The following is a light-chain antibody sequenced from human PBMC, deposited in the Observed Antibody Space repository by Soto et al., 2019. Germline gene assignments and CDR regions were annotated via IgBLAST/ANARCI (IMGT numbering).Light chain of an antibody. CDR1: QSVSSY. CDR3: QQRSNWPLPLT. Sequence: EIVLPQSPATLSLSPGERATLSCRASQSVSSYLAWYQQKPGQAPRLLIYDASNRATGIPARFSGSGSGTDFTLTISSLEPEDFAVYYCQQRSNWPLPLTFGGGTKVEIK. J-gene: IGKJ4*01. V-gene: IGKV3-11*01. CDR2: DAS.